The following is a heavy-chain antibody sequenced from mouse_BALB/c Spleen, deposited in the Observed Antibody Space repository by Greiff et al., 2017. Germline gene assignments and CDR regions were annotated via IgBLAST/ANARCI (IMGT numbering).Heavy chain of an antibody. CDR2: ISSGGGST. CDR3: AGYGFAY. J-gene: IGHJ3*01. Sequence: DVKLVESGGGLVKPGGSLKLSCAASGFAFSSYDMSWVRQTPEKRLEWVAYISSGGGSTYYPDTVKGRFTISRDNAKNTLYLQMSSLKSEDTAMYYCAGYGFAYWGQGTLVTVSA. D-gene: IGHD1-2*01. CDR1: GFAFSSYD. V-gene: IGHV5-12-1*01.